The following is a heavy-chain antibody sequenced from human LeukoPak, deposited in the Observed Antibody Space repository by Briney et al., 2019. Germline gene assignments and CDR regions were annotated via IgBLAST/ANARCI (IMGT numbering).Heavy chain of an antibody. J-gene: IGHJ5*02. CDR1: GGSFSGYY. CDR3: ARGGSRGIFGVVIMHWFDP. V-gene: IGHV4-34*01. Sequence: SETLSLTCAVYGGSFSGYYWSWIRQPPGKGLEWIGEINHSGSTNYNPSLKSRVTISVDTSKNQFSLKLSSVTAADTAVYYCARGGSRGIFGVVIMHWFDPWGQGTLVTVSS. D-gene: IGHD3-3*01. CDR2: INHSGST.